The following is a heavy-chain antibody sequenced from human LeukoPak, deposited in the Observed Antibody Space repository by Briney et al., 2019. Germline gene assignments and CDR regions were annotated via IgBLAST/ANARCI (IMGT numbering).Heavy chain of an antibody. CDR3: ARDSNLYGMDV. Sequence: GGSLRLSCAVSGFTFYRYAMNWVRQAPGKGLEWVSTISGSGDSTYYADSVKGRFTISRDNSKNTLYLQMNSLRAEDTAVYYCARDSNLYGMDVWGQGTTVTVSS. D-gene: IGHD2-2*01. V-gene: IGHV3-23*01. CDR2: ISGSGDST. CDR1: GFTFYRYA. J-gene: IGHJ6*02.